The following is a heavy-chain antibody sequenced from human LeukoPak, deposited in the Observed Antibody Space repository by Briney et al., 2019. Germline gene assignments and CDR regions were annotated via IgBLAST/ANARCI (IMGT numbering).Heavy chain of an antibody. Sequence: SETLSLTCTVSGGSISSYYWSWIRQPPGKGLEWIGEIYHSGSTNYNPSLKSRVSISVDKSKSQFSLKLYSVTAADTAVYYCARDSGLRSGMDVWGQGTTATVSS. CDR1: GGSISSYY. J-gene: IGHJ6*02. V-gene: IGHV4-59*12. CDR3: ARDSGLRSGMDV. CDR2: IYHSGST. D-gene: IGHD4-17*01.